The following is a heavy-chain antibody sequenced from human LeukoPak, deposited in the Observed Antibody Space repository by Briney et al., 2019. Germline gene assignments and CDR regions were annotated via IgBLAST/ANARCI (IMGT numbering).Heavy chain of an antibody. Sequence: SGGSLRLSCAASGFTVSSNYMSWVRQAPGKGLEWVSVIYSGGSTYYADSVKGRFTISRDNAKNSLYLQMNSLRAEDTAVYYCARDSSGWYWFDPWGQGTLVTVSS. CDR3: ARDSSGWYWFDP. V-gene: IGHV3-66*01. CDR2: IYSGGST. D-gene: IGHD6-19*01. CDR1: GFTVSSNY. J-gene: IGHJ5*02.